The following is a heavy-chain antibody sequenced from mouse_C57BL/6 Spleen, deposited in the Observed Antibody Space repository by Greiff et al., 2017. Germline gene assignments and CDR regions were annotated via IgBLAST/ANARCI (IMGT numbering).Heavy chain of an antibody. V-gene: IGHV1-82*01. CDR1: GYAFSSSW. CDR3: ASGAGYLDMDD. Sequence: VQLQQSGPELVKPGASVKISCKASGYAFSSSWMNWVKQRPGKGLEWIGRINPDYGDPNYNGKFKGKATLTADKSSSTAYMQLSSRTSEDSAGYYCASGAGYLDMDDWGQGTSVTVSS. J-gene: IGHJ4*01. D-gene: IGHD3-2*02. CDR2: INPDYGDP.